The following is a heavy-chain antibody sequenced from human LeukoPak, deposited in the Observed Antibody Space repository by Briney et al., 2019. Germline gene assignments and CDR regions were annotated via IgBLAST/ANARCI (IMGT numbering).Heavy chain of an antibody. J-gene: IGHJ3*02. CDR1: GYTFTNSD. CDR2: MNTKTGNT. D-gene: IGHD6-13*01. CDR3: ATVGYSSSQLDAFDI. V-gene: IGHV1-8*01. Sequence: ASVKVSCKASGYTFTNSDINWVRQAPGQGLEWMGWMNTKTGNTGFAQKLQGRVTMSMDTSITTAYMEVTSLRSEDTAVYYCATVGYSSSQLDAFDIWGQRTMVTVSS.